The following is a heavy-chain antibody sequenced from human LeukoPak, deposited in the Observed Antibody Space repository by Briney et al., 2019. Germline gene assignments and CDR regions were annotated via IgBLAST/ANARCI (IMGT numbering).Heavy chain of an antibody. CDR1: GGSFSGYY. CDR3: ARQRYYYDSRGYQEAFDI. D-gene: IGHD3-22*01. V-gene: IGHV4-34*01. J-gene: IGHJ3*02. Sequence: PSETLSLTCAVYGGSFSGYYWSWIRQPPGKGLEWIGEINHSGSTNYNPSLKSRVTISVDTSKNQFSLKLSSVTAADTAVYYCARQRYYYDSRGYQEAFDIWGQGTMVTVSS. CDR2: INHSGST.